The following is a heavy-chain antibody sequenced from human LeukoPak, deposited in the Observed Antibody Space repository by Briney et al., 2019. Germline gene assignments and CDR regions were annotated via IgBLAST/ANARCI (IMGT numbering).Heavy chain of an antibody. D-gene: IGHD2-15*01. CDR2: IYPGDSDT. J-gene: IGHJ3*02. V-gene: IGHV5-51*01. CDR3: ARPKEYCSGGNCYPDAFDI. Sequence: GESLKISCRTSGYNFTSYWIGWVRQMPGKGLEWMGIIYPGDSDTRYSPSFQGQVTISADKSISTAYLQWSSLKASDTAMYYCARPKEYCSGGNCYPDAFDIWGQGTMVTVSS. CDR1: GYNFTSYW.